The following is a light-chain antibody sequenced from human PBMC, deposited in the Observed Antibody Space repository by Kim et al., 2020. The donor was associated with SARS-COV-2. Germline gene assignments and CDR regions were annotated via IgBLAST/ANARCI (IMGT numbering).Light chain of an antibody. V-gene: IGKV1-39*01. CDR2: AAS. CDR3: QQSYITPFT. J-gene: IGKJ3*01. CDR1: QSISSH. Sequence: ASVGDRVTITCRTTQSISSHLNWDQQKPGRAPKLLISAASALQGGVASRFSGSGSETDFTLTISSLQPEDFATYFCQQSYITPFTFGPGTKVDIK.